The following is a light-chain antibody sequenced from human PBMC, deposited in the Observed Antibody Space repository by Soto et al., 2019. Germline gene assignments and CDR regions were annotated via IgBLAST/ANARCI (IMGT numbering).Light chain of an antibody. CDR2: AAS. Sequence: DIQMTQSPSSLSASVGDRVTITCRASQSISSYLNWYQQKPGKAPKLLIYAASSLQSGVPSRFSGSGSGTEFTLTIRSLQPEDFATYYCQQSYSTPFTFGGGTKVEIK. CDR1: QSISSY. CDR3: QQSYSTPFT. V-gene: IGKV1-39*01. J-gene: IGKJ4*01.